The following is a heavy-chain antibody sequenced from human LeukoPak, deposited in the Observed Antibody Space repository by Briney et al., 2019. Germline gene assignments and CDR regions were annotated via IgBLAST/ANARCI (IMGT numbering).Heavy chain of an antibody. V-gene: IGHV1-69*06. Sequence: WASVTVSCKASGGTFSSYAISWVRQAPGQGLEWMGGIIPIFGTANYAQKFQGRVTITADKSTSTAYMELSSLRSEDTAVYYCARDSTRPDSSWYDYYYYYYMDVWGKGTTVTVSS. CDR3: ARDSTRPDSSWYDYYYYYYMDV. CDR2: IIPIFGTA. CDR1: GGTFSSYA. J-gene: IGHJ6*03. D-gene: IGHD6-13*01.